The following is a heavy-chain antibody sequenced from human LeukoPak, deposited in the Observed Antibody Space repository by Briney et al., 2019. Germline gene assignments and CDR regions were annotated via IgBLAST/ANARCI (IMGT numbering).Heavy chain of an antibody. J-gene: IGHJ4*02. D-gene: IGHD6-13*01. CDR3: ARSSPPASSSWINSVEDHGQNYFDY. CDR2: INHSGST. Sequence: PSETLSLTCAVYGGSFSGYYWSWIRQPPGKGLEWIGEINHSGSTNYNPSLKSRVTISVDTSKNQFSLKLSSVTAADTAVYYCARSSPPASSSWINSVEDHGQNYFDYWGQGTLVTVSS. V-gene: IGHV4-34*01. CDR1: GGSFSGYY.